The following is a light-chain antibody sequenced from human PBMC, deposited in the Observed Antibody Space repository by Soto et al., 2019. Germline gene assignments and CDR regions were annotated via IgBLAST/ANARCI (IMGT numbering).Light chain of an antibody. J-gene: IGLJ1*01. V-gene: IGLV2-14*01. CDR3: GSYATTGTLV. CDR2: EVN. Sequence: QSALTQPASVSGSPGQSVTISCTGASSDVGGYDYVSWYQQHPGKAPKLILYEVNNRPSGVSNHFSGSKSDNTASLIISGLEADDEADYYCGSYATTGTLVFGSGTKVNVL. CDR1: SSDVGGYDY.